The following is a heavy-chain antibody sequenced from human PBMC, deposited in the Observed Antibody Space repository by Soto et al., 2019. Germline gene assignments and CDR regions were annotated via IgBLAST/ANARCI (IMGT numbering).Heavy chain of an antibody. CDR1: GFSLSTSGVG. CDR3: AHGDYYHILTGYYT. D-gene: IGHD3-9*01. Sequence: QITLKESGPPLVKPTQTLTLTCTFSGFSLSTSGVGVGWIRQPPGKALEWLALIYWNDDKRYSPSLKSSLTTAKDTSKNRIVLTMTNMHTMDTATYYGAHGDYYHILTGYYTSGQGTMVTVAS. CDR2: IYWNDDK. V-gene: IGHV2-5*01. J-gene: IGHJ5*02.